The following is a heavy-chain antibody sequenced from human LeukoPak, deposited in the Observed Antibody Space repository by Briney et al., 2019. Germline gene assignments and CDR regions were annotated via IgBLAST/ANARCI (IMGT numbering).Heavy chain of an antibody. CDR3: AKDQRGSYFVADFDY. J-gene: IGHJ4*02. D-gene: IGHD3-10*02. Sequence: PGGSLRLSCAASGLTFSSYAMSWVRQAPGKGLEWVSAISGSGGSTYYADSVKGRFTISRDNSKNTLYLQMSSLRAEDTAVYYCAKDQRGSYFVADFDYWGQGTLVTVSS. CDR2: ISGSGGST. CDR1: GLTFSSYA. V-gene: IGHV3-23*01.